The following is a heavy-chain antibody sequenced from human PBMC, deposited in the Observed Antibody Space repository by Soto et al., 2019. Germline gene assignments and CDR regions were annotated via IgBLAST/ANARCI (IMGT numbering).Heavy chain of an antibody. Sequence: QAHLVESGGGVVQPGRSLRLSCAASGFTFTSYGMHWVRQAPGTRLEWVAVISYDGGLQHYADSVKGRFTISRDNSKNMALMQMNSLRAEDTAVYYCVSERGYGHASVPYSWGQGTLVSVSS. CDR3: VSERGYGHASVPYS. J-gene: IGHJ4*02. CDR1: GFTFTSYG. D-gene: IGHD5-18*01. CDR2: ISYDGGLQ. V-gene: IGHV3-30*03.